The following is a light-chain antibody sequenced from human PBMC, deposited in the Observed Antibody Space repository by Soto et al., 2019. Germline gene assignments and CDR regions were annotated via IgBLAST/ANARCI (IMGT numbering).Light chain of an antibody. V-gene: IGKV1-5*01. CDR3: QQYNSYWT. CDR1: HSISSW. J-gene: IGKJ1*01. CDR2: AAS. Sequence: DIQMTQSPSTLSASVGDRVTITSRASHSISSWLAWYQQKPGKAPNLLIYAASTLESGVPSRLSGSGSGTEFTLTIRSLKPDDFATYYCQQYNSYWTFGQGTKVDIK.